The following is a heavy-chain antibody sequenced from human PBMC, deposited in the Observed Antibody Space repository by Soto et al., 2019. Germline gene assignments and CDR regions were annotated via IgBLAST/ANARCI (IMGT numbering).Heavy chain of an antibody. J-gene: IGHJ4*02. CDR3: ARGFRPENY. Sequence: QVHLVQSEGEVKKPGASVKVSCKTSGYTFSDYGVRWVLEAPGQGLEWMGWINPFNGNTKYEQKFQGRATLSIDTSSRTVFLELTSLQFDDSAVYYCARGFRPENYWGQGTRVTVSS. D-gene: IGHD2-2*01. V-gene: IGHV1-18*01. CDR1: GYTFSDYG. CDR2: INPFNGNT.